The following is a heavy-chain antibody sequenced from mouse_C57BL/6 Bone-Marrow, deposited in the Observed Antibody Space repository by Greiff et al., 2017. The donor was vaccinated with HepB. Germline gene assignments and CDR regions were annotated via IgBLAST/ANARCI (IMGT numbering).Heavy chain of an antibody. J-gene: IGHJ3*01. Sequence: VQGVESGAELVRPGTSVKVSCKASGYAFTNYLIEWVKQRPGQGLEWIGVINPGSGGTNYNEKFKGKATLTADKSSSTAYMQLSSLTSEDSAVYFCARYHGPWFAYWGQGTLVTVSA. CDR3: ARYHGPWFAY. V-gene: IGHV1-54*01. CDR2: INPGSGGT. CDR1: GYAFTNYL.